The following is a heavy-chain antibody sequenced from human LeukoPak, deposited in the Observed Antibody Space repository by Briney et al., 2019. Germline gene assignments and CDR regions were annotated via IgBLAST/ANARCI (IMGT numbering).Heavy chain of an antibody. V-gene: IGHV1-58*01. J-gene: IGHJ4*02. Sequence: SVKVSCKASGFTFTSSAVQWVRQARGQRLEWIGWIVVGSGNTNYAQKFQERVTITRDMSTSTAYMELSSLRSEDTAVYYCAVYSSSSVPFDYWGQGTLVTVPS. CDR1: GFTFTSSA. CDR2: IVVGSGNT. D-gene: IGHD6-6*01. CDR3: AVYSSSSVPFDY.